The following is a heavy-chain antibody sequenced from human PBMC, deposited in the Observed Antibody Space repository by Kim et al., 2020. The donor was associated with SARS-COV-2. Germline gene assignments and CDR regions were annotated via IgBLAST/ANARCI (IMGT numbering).Heavy chain of an antibody. CDR1: GYTFTSYG. CDR2: ISAYNGNT. Sequence: ASVKVSCKASGYTFTSYGISWVRQAPGQGLEWMGWISAYNGNTNYAQKLQGRVTMTTDTSTSTAYMELRSLRSDDTAVYYCARERAPILGYCSSTRCPRHYYYYYGMDVWGQGTTVTVSS. J-gene: IGHJ6*02. CDR3: ARERAPILGYCSSTRCPRHYYYYYGMDV. V-gene: IGHV1-18*01. D-gene: IGHD2-2*01.